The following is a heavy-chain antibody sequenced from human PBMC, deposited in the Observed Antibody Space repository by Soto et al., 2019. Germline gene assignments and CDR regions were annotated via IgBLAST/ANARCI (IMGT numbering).Heavy chain of an antibody. J-gene: IGHJ4*02. CDR3: AKTEEGDYFDY. CDR2: ISGSGGST. V-gene: IGHV3-23*01. CDR1: GFTFSSYD. Sequence: PVGSVRLSCAASGFTFSSYDMSWVRQAPGKGLEWVSAISGSGGSTYYADPVKGRFAISRDNSKNTLYLQMNSLRAEDTAVYYCAKTEEGDYFDYWGQGTLVTVSS.